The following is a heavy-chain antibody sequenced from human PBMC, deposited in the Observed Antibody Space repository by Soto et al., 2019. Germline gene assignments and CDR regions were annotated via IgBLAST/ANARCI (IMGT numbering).Heavy chain of an antibody. CDR3: ARGGGIVGVTPPYDQ. Sequence: ASVKVSCKASGYTFTSYYMNWVRQAPGQGLEWLGIINPSGGYTTYAQRFLGRVTMTSDTSTSTVHMELGSLTSEDTAVYYCARGGGIVGVTPPYDQGGEETLVPVPS. V-gene: IGHV1-46*03. CDR2: INPSGGYT. D-gene: IGHD2-21*02. J-gene: IGHJ4*02. CDR1: GYTFTSYY.